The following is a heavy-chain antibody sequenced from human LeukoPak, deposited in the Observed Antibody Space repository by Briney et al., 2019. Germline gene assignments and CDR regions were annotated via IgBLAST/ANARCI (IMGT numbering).Heavy chain of an antibody. J-gene: IGHJ6*03. V-gene: IGHV3-21*01. Sequence: PGGSLRLSCAASGFTFSSYSMNWVRQAPGKGLEWVSSISSSSSYIYYADSVKGRFTISRDNAKNSLYLQMNSLRAEDTAVYYCARDVKEGYGGNWGGYYYYYYMDVWGKGTTVTVSS. CDR1: GFTFSSYS. CDR3: ARDVKEGYGGNWGGYYYYYYMDV. CDR2: ISSSSSYI. D-gene: IGHD4-23*01.